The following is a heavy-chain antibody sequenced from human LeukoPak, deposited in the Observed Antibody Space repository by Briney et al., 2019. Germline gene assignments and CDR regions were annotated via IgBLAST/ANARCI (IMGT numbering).Heavy chain of an antibody. CDR3: ARQYYYGSGSLEGPFDP. CDR2: IYYSGST. V-gene: IGHV4-30-4*08. D-gene: IGHD3-10*01. CDR1: GGSISSGDYY. J-gene: IGHJ5*02. Sequence: SETLSLTCSVSGGSISSGDYYWIWIRQPPGKGLEWIGYIYYSGSTYYNPSLKSRVTISVDRSKNQFSLKLSSVTAADTAVYYCARQYYYGSGSLEGPFDPWGQGTLVTVSS.